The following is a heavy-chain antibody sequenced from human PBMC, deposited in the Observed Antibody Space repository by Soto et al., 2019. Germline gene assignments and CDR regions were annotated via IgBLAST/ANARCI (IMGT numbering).Heavy chain of an antibody. Sequence: PSETLSLTCTVSGGSISRSTYYWGWIRQPPGKGLEWIGSIYYSGSTYYNPSLKSRVTISVDTSKNQFSLKLSSVTAADTAVYYSARHDSDYDSYYYYGMDVWGQGTTVTV. V-gene: IGHV4-39*01. CDR2: IYYSGST. CDR1: GGSISRSTYY. J-gene: IGHJ6*02. CDR3: ARHDSDYDSYYYYGMDV. D-gene: IGHD5-12*01.